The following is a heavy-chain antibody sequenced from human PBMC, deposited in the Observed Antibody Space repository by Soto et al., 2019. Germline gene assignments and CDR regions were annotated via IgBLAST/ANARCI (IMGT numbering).Heavy chain of an antibody. CDR1: GGTFSSYA. D-gene: IGHD4-17*01. Sequence: SVKVSCKASGGTFSSYAISWVRQAPGQGLEWMGGIIPIFGTANYAQKFQGRVTITADESTSTAYMELSSLRSEDTAVYYCARNGRSTVVTPSLGGYYYYGMDVWGQGTTVTVSS. CDR2: IIPIFGTA. CDR3: ARNGRSTVVTPSLGGYYYYGMDV. J-gene: IGHJ6*02. V-gene: IGHV1-69*13.